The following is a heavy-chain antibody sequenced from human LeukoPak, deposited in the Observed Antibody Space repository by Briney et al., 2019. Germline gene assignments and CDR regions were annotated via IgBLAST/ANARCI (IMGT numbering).Heavy chain of an antibody. CDR1: DGSVSSGSYY. CDR2: IYTSGST. Sequence: SETLSLTCTVSDGSVSSGSYYWSWIRQPAGKGLEWIGRIYTSGSTNYNPSLKSRVTMSVDTSKNQFSLKLSSVTAADTAVYYCARVGGATVDYWGQGTLVTVSS. D-gene: IGHD1-26*01. CDR3: ARVGGATVDY. J-gene: IGHJ4*02. V-gene: IGHV4-61*02.